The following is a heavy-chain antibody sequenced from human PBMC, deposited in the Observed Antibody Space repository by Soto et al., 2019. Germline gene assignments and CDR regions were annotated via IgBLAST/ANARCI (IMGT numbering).Heavy chain of an antibody. J-gene: IGHJ4*02. Sequence: EVQLVESGGGLVQPGGSLRLSCAASGFTFSSYAMHWVRQAPGKGLEYVSAISSNGGSTYYANSVKGRFTISRDNSKNTLYLQMGSLRAEDMAMYYCARDARPYSSGWDPFDYWGQGTLVTVSS. CDR3: ARDARPYSSGWDPFDY. CDR1: GFTFSSYA. V-gene: IGHV3-64*01. CDR2: ISSNGGST. D-gene: IGHD6-19*01.